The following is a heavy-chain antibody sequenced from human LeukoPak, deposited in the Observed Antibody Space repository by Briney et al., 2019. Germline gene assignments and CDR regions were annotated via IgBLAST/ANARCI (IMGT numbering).Heavy chain of an antibody. Sequence: PGGSLRLSCAGSGFTFSNYWMSWVRQAPGKGLEWVANINQDGGEKFHVDSVKGRFTISRDNAKNSLYLQMNSLRAEDTAVYYCARDLWYYDSSGLFDYWGQGTRVTVSS. CDR1: GFTFSNYW. V-gene: IGHV3-7*01. J-gene: IGHJ4*01. CDR3: ARDLWYYDSSGLFDY. CDR2: INQDGGEK. D-gene: IGHD3-22*01.